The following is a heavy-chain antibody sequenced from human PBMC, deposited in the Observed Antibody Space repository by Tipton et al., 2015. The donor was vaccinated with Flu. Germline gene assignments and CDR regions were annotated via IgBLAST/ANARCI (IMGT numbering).Heavy chain of an antibody. CDR2: INHSGST. J-gene: IGHJ5*02. V-gene: IGHV4-34*01. CDR3: ARGGYDFGPHAWFDP. D-gene: IGHD2/OR15-2a*01. CDR1: SGSFSGYF. Sequence: TLSLTCAVYSGSFSGYFWSWIRQPPGKGLEWIGEINHSGSTNYNPSLKSRVTISVDTSRNQFSLKLSSVTVADTAVYYCARGGYDFGPHAWFDPWGQGRLVTVSS.